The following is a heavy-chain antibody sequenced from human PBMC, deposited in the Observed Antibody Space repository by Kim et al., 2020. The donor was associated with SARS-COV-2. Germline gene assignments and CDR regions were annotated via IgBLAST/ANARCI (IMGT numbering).Heavy chain of an antibody. J-gene: IGHJ3*02. D-gene: IGHD3-10*01. Sequence: GRFTISRDNAKNSLYLQMNSLRAEDTAVYYCARARGTMVQGISPRGAFDIWGQGTMVTVSS. CDR3: ARARGTMVQGISPRGAFDI. V-gene: IGHV3-11*06.